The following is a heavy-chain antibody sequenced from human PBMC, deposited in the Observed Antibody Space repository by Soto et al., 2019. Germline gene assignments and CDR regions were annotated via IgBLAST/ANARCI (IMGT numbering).Heavy chain of an antibody. D-gene: IGHD3-10*01. Sequence: GGSLRLSCAASGFTFSSYSMNWVRQAPGKGLEWVSSISSSSSYIYYADSVKGRFTISRDNAKNSLYLQMNSLRAEDTAVYHCARDLRYYGSGSYYGWFDYWGQGTLVTVSS. CDR2: ISSSSSYI. V-gene: IGHV3-21*01. J-gene: IGHJ4*02. CDR3: ARDLRYYGSGSYYGWFDY. CDR1: GFTFSSYS.